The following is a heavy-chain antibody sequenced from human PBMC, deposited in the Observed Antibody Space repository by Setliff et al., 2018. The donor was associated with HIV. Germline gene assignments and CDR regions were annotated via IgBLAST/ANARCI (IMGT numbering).Heavy chain of an antibody. CDR2: VFYSGDT. D-gene: IGHD5-12*01. Sequence: PSETLSLTCTASCGSISSYYWSWIRQPPGKGLEWIGFVFYSGDTSYNPSLKRRVTISVDTSKNQISLKLRSMTAADTAVYYCARGWLQFGWFDPWGQGTLVTVSS. CDR3: ARGWLQFGWFDP. J-gene: IGHJ5*02. V-gene: IGHV4-59*01. CDR1: CGSISSYY.